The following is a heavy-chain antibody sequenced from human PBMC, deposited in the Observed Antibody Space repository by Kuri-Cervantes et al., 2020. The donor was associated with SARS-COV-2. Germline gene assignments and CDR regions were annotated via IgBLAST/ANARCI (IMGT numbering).Heavy chain of an antibody. CDR1: GFTFSNYA. Sequence: GESLKISCAASGFTFSNYAMHWVRQAPGKGLEWVAVIWWDGSEEYYLDSVKGRFTTSKDNSKNMLFLQINNLRVEDAAVYFCARGSYGGNADFDYWGQGTLVTVSS. D-gene: IGHD4-23*01. CDR3: ARGSYGGNADFDY. V-gene: IGHV3-33*01. CDR2: IWWDGSEE. J-gene: IGHJ4*02.